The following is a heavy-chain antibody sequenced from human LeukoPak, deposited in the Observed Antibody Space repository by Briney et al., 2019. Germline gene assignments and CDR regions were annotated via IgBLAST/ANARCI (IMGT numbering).Heavy chain of an antibody. J-gene: IGHJ6*03. V-gene: IGHV1-2*02. D-gene: IGHD2-2*01. CDR2: INPNSGGT. Sequence: ASVKVSCKASGYTFTGYYMHWVRQAPGQGLEWMGWINPNSGGTNYAQKFQGRVTMTRDTSISTAYMELSRLRSDDTAVYYCARGPPGCSSTSCYAADYYYYYYMDVWGKGTTVTISS. CDR3: ARGPPGCSSTSCYAADYYYYYYMDV. CDR1: GYTFTGYY.